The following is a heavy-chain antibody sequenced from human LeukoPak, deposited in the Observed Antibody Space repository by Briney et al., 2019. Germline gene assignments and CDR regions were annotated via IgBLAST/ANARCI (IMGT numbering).Heavy chain of an antibody. J-gene: IGHJ4*02. CDR3: TRVGYNSGDY. Sequence: GGSLRLSCTASGFNFRGSAMHWVRQAPGKGLEWVGRIRSQVNSYATAYGTSVKGRFTISRDDSKRTAYLQMNSLKTEDTAVYYCTRVGYNSGDYWGQGTLVTVSS. D-gene: IGHD1-1*01. CDR2: IRSQVNSYAT. CDR1: GFNFRGSA. V-gene: IGHV3-73*01.